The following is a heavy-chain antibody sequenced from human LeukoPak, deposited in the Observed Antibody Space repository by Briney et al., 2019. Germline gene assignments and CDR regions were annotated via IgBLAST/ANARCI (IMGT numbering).Heavy chain of an antibody. D-gene: IGHD5-12*01. J-gene: IGHJ4*02. CDR2: IWYDGSNK. V-gene: IGHV3-33*06. CDR1: GFTFNNYG. CDR3: AKAGYSGNFDY. Sequence: GGSLRLSCAASGFTFNNYGMHWVRQAPGKGLEWVAVIWYDGSNKHYADSVKGRFTISRDNSKNTLYLQMNSLRAEDTAVYYCAKAGYSGNFDYWGQGTLVTVSS.